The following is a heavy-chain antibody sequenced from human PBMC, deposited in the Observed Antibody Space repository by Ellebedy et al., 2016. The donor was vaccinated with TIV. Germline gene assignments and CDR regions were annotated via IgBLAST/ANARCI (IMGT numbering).Heavy chain of an antibody. CDR1: GFTFSTYW. CDR3: ARSRYCSSASRGFLDY. CDR2: IKQDGSDK. V-gene: IGHV3-7*03. J-gene: IGHJ4*02. Sequence: GESLKISCAASGFTFSTYWMTWVRQAPGKGLEWVANIKQDGSDKYYVDSVKGRFTISRDNAKKSLYLQMNSLRAEDTAVYYCARSRYCSSASRGFLDYWGQGTLVTVSS. D-gene: IGHD2-2*01.